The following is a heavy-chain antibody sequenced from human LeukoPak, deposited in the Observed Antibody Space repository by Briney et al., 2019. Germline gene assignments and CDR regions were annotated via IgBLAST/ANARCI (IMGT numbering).Heavy chain of an antibody. CDR3: ARVVPAAIPGTYYYMDV. Sequence: SETLSLTCTVSGGSISSYYWSWIRQPPGKGLEWIGYIYYSGSTNYNPPLKSRVTISVDTSKNQFSLKLSSVTAADTAVYYCARVVPAAIPGTYYYMDVWGKGTTVTVSS. CDR1: GGSISSYY. CDR2: IYYSGST. V-gene: IGHV4-59*01. D-gene: IGHD2-2*01. J-gene: IGHJ6*03.